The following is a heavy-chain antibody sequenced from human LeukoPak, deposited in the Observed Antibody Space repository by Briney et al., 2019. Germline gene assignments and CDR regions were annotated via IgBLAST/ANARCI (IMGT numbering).Heavy chain of an antibody. V-gene: IGHV3-66*01. CDR2: IYIDGNT. J-gene: IGHJ4*02. D-gene: IGHD5-24*01. CDR1: GFTVSGYH. CDR3: ATGRDAYKSGC. Sequence: GGSLRLSCAVSGFTVSGYHMTWVRQAPGNGLQWVSTIYIDGNTFYADSVKGRFTISRDNSKNTLYFQMNNLRVEDTAVYYCATGRDAYKSGCWGQGTLVTVSS.